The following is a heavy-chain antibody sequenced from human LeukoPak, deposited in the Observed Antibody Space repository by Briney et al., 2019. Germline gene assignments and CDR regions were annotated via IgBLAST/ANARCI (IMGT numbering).Heavy chain of an antibody. Sequence: PGGSLRLSCAVSGFTVSSNYMSWVRQAPGKGLEWVSVIYSGGSTSYADSVKGRFTISRDNSKSTLYLQMNTLRAEDTAVYYCASALRPFGYWGQGTLVTVSS. J-gene: IGHJ4*02. CDR3: ASALRPFGY. D-gene: IGHD3-16*01. CDR2: IYSGGST. CDR1: GFTVSSNY. V-gene: IGHV3-53*01.